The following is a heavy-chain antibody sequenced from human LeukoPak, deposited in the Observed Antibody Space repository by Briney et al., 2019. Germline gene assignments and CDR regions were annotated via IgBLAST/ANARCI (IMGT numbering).Heavy chain of an antibody. J-gene: IGHJ4*02. V-gene: IGHV1-3*01. CDR1: GGTVISYA. CDR2: TDADNGDT. D-gene: IGHD2-2*01. CDR3: ARGSTSDWPLDH. Sequence: ASEKVSCKASGGTVISYATCGVRQATGQRFEWMGWTDADNGDTRYSQKFQGRVTITRDTSASTAYIELRSLRSEDTAMYYCARGSTSDWPLDHWGQETLVTISS.